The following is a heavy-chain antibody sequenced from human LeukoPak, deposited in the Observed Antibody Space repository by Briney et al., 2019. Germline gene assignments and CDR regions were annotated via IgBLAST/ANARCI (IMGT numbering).Heavy chain of an antibody. CDR2: ISHDGANK. CDR3: ARSRDGYNILDY. Sequence: GGSLRLSCAASGFTFSTYTMHWVRQAPGKGLEWVAVISHDGANKYYADSVKGRLTISRDNSKNTLNLQMNSLRAEDTAIYYCARSRDGYNILDYWGQGTLVTVSS. D-gene: IGHD5-24*01. J-gene: IGHJ4*02. CDR1: GFTFSTYT. V-gene: IGHV3-30-3*01.